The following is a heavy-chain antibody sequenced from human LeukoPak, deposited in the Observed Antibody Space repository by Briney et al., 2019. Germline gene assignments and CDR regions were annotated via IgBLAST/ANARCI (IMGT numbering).Heavy chain of an antibody. CDR2: IYPGDSDT. D-gene: IGHD4-17*01. J-gene: IGHJ4*02. V-gene: IGHV5-51*01. CDR1: GYSFTTYW. Sequence: TGASLKISCKATGYSFTTYWIAWVRQMPGKGLEWMGIIYPGDSDTRYSPSFQGQVTISADKSIITAYLQLSSLKASDTAMYYCARRVGGDYYFDYWGQGTLVTVSS. CDR3: ARRVGGDYYFDY.